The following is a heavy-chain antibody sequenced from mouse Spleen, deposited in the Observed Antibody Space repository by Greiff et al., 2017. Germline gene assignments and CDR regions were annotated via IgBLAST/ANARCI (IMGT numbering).Heavy chain of an antibody. D-gene: IGHD6-1*01. V-gene: IGHV2-5*01. Sequence: VQLVESGPGLVQPSQSLSITCTVSGFSLTSYGVHWVRQSPGKGLEWLGVIWRGGSTDYNAAFMSRLSITKDNSKSQVFFKMNSLQADDTAIYYCAKPLPLYYYAMDYWGQGTSVTVSS. CDR3: AKPLPLYYYAMDY. J-gene: IGHJ4*01. CDR1: GFSLTSYG. CDR2: IWRGGST.